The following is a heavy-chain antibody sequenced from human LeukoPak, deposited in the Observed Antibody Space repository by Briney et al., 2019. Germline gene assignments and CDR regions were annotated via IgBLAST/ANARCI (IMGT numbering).Heavy chain of an antibody. J-gene: IGHJ6*02. CDR3: ARWITIFGRAPSYGMDV. CDR2: IYYSGST. CDR1: GGSISSYY. D-gene: IGHD3-3*01. Sequence: PSETLSLTCTVSGGSISSYYWSWIRQPPGKGLEWIGYIYYSGSTNYNPSLKSRVTISVDTSKNQFSLKLSSVTAADTAVYYCARWITIFGRAPSYGMDVWGQGTTVTVSS. V-gene: IGHV4-59*01.